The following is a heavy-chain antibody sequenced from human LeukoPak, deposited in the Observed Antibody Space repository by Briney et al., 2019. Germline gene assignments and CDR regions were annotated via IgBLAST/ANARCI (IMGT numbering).Heavy chain of an antibody. D-gene: IGHD2-8*01. CDR1: GFTFSSYA. Sequence: GGSLRLSCAASGFTFSSYAMNWVRQAPGKGLEWVSSISSSSSYIYYADSVKGRFTISRDNSKNTVYLQMNSLRDEDSATYYCARVYLERLTAGYFDHWGQGTLVTVSP. V-gene: IGHV3-21*01. CDR2: ISSSSSYI. CDR3: ARVYLERLTAGYFDH. J-gene: IGHJ4*02.